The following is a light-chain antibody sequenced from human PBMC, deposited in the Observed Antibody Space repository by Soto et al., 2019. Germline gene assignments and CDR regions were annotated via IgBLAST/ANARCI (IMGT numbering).Light chain of an antibody. CDR3: QQYSDWPLVT. J-gene: IGKJ4*01. V-gene: IGKV3-15*01. CDR2: AAS. CDR1: QSVGTY. Sequence: IVMTQSPATLSVSLGERATLSCRASQSVGTYLAGYQQKPGQPPSLLIFAASTRATGIPARFSGTGSGSEFTLTIHGLQSDDFAVYSCQQYSDWPLVTFGGGTRVEIK.